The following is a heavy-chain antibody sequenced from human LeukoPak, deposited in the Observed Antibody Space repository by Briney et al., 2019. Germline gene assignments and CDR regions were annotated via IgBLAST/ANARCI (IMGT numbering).Heavy chain of an antibody. Sequence: PGGSLRLSCAASGFTFSDYYMTWIRQAPGKGLEWISYISNSGSTIYYADSVKGRFTISRDNAKNSLYLQMSSLRAEDTAVYYCARDRQWSPIEYWGQGALVTVSS. CDR2: ISNSGSTI. CDR1: GFTFSDYY. CDR3: ARDRQWSPIEY. J-gene: IGHJ4*02. V-gene: IGHV3-11*01. D-gene: IGHD3-3*01.